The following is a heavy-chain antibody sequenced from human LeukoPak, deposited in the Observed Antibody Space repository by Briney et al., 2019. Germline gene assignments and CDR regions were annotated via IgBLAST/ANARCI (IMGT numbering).Heavy chain of an antibody. CDR1: GGSFSGYY. J-gene: IGHJ5*02. Sequence: SETLSLTCAVYGGSFSGYYWGWIRQPPGKGLEWIGEINHSGSTNYNPSLKSRVTISVDTSKNQFSLKLSSVTAADTAVYYCARGISITMVRGVMERWFDPWGQGTLVTVSS. D-gene: IGHD3-10*01. V-gene: IGHV4-34*01. CDR3: ARGISITMVRGVMERWFDP. CDR2: INHSGST.